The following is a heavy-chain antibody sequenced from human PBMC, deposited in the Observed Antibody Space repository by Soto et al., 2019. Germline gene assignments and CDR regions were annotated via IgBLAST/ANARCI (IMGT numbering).Heavy chain of an antibody. Sequence: GASVKVSCKASGYTFTTYYIHWVRHAPGQGLEWMGIINPSGGTTFYALNFQGRVTMTTDSSTTTVYVELNSLRSEDTAVYYCARDSGNTAIRQWGQSFHYWGQGTPVTVSS. CDR1: GYTFTTYY. D-gene: IGHD5-18*01. J-gene: IGHJ4*02. V-gene: IGHV1-46*01. CDR2: INPSGGTT. CDR3: ARDSGNTAIRQWGQSFHY.